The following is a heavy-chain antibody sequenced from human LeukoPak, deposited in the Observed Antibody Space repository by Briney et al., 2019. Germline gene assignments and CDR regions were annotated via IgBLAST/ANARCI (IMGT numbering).Heavy chain of an antibody. CDR3: ARRADYDFWSGAFDI. V-gene: IGHV1-18*01. D-gene: IGHD3-3*01. CDR1: GYSFTSYG. CDR2: ISAYNGNT. J-gene: IGHJ3*02. Sequence: ASVKVSCKASGYSFTSYGISWVRQAPGQGLEWMGWISAYNGNTNYAQKLQGRVTMTTDTSTRTAYMELRSLRSDDTAVYYCARRADYDFWSGAFDIWGQGTMVTVSS.